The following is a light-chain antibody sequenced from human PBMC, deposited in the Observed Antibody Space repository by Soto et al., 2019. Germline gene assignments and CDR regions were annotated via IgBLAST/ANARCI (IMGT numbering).Light chain of an antibody. CDR1: QSVTSSY. V-gene: IGKV3-20*01. J-gene: IGKJ3*01. CDR2: GAS. Sequence: EIVLTQSPGTLSLSPGERATLTCRASQSVTSSYLAWYQQKPGQAPRLLMYGASSRATGIPDRFSGSGSGTDFTLTITRLEPEDFAVYYCQQYGSSPHTFCPGTKVDIK. CDR3: QQYGSSPHT.